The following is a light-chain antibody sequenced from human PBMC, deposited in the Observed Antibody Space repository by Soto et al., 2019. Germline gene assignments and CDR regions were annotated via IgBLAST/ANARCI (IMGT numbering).Light chain of an antibody. V-gene: IGKV3-11*01. CDR2: DAS. CDR3: QQYYSYPWT. J-gene: IGKJ1*01. CDR1: QSVSSY. Sequence: EIVLTQSPTTLSLSPGEIANLSFSASQSVSSYLAWYQQKPGQAPRLLIYDASNRATGIPARFSGSGSGTDFTLTISCLQSEDFATYYCQQYYSYPWTFGQGTKVDIK.